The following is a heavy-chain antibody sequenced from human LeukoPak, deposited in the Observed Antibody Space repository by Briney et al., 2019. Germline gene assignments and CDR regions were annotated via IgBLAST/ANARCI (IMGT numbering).Heavy chain of an antibody. V-gene: IGHV1-2*02. CDR3: ASRPQAGHDPAENFDY. Sequence: ASVKVSCKASGYTFTGYYMHWVRQAPGQGLEWVGWINPNSGGTNYAQKFQGRVTMTRDTSISTAYMELSRLRSDDTAVYYCASRPQAGHDPAENFDYWGQGTLVTVSS. CDR1: GYTFTGYY. J-gene: IGHJ4*02. CDR2: INPNSGGT.